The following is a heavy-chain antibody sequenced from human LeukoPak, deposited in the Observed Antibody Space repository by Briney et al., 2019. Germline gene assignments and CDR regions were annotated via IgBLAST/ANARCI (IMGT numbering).Heavy chain of an antibody. CDR2: IKQDGSEK. Sequence: GGSLRLSCAASGFTFSSYWMSWVRQAPGKGLEWVANIKQDGSEKYYVDSVKGRFTISRDNAKNSLYLQMSSLRAEDTAVYYCPRDKIARFGELWDYWGQGTLVTVSS. J-gene: IGHJ4*02. D-gene: IGHD3-10*01. V-gene: IGHV3-7*01. CDR1: GFTFSSYW. CDR3: PRDKIARFGELWDY.